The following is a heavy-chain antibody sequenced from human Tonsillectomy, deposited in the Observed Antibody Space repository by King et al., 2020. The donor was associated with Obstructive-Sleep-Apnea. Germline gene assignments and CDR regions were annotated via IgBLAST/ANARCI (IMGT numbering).Heavy chain of an antibody. Sequence: VQLVESGAEVKKPGASVKVSCKASGYTFTSYYMHWGRQAPGQGLEWMGIINPSGGSTIYAQKFQGRVTMTRDTSTSTVYMELSSLRSEDTAVYYCAAYCGGDCHYWGQGTLVTVSS. CDR3: AAYCGGDCHY. CDR1: GYTFTSYY. V-gene: IGHV1-46*03. CDR2: INPSGGST. J-gene: IGHJ4*02. D-gene: IGHD2-21*02.